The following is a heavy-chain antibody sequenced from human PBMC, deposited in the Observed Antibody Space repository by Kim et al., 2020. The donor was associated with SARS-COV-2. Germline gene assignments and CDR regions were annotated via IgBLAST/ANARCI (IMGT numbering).Heavy chain of an antibody. D-gene: IGHD6-6*01. CDR3: AKERIAARSFYYYYGMDV. V-gene: IGHV3-30*18. Sequence: GGSLRLSCAASGFTFSSYGMHWVRQAPGKGLEWVAVIPYDGSNKYYADSVKGRLTISRDNSKNTLYLQMNSLRAEDTAVYYCAKERIAARSFYYYYGMDVWGQGTTVTVSS. J-gene: IGHJ6*02. CDR1: GFTFSSYG. CDR2: IPYDGSNK.